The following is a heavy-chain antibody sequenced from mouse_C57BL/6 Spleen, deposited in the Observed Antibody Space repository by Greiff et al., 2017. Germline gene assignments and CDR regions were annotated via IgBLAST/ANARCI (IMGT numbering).Heavy chain of an antibody. CDR3: ARDQGGVYYAMDY. Sequence: DVQLVESEGGLVQPGSSMKLSCTASGFTFSDYYMAWVRQVPEKGLEWVANINYDGSSTYYLDSLKSRFIISRDNAKNILYLQMSRLKSEDTATYYCARDQGGVYYAMDYWGQGTSVTVSS. CDR2: INYDGSST. V-gene: IGHV5-16*01. D-gene: IGHD3-2*02. J-gene: IGHJ4*01. CDR1: GFTFSDYY.